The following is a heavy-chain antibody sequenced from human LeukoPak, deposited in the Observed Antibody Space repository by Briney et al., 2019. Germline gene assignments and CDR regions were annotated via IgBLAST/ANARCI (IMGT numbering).Heavy chain of an antibody. J-gene: IGHJ4*02. V-gene: IGHV3-23*01. CDR1: GFSFSTYA. CDR2: ISGSGKT. CDR3: AKERDAKGYFDY. Sequence: GGSLRLSCTASGFSFSTYAMSWVRQAPGQGLEWVSAISGSGKTYYPDSVKGRFTISRDNSKNTLFLQMNGLRAEDTAVYYCAKERDAKGYFDYWGQGTLVTVSS.